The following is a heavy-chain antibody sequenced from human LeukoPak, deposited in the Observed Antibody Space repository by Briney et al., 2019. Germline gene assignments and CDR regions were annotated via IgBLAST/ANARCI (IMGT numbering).Heavy chain of an antibody. D-gene: IGHD4-23*01. Sequence: SSETLSLTCTVSGGSISSGDYYWSWIRQPPGKGLEGIGYIYYSGSTYYNPSLKSRVTISVDTSKNQFSLKLSSVTAADTAVYYCARVGFYGGFDYWGQGTLVTVSS. CDR2: IYYSGST. CDR1: GGSISSGDYY. CDR3: ARVGFYGGFDY. V-gene: IGHV4-30-4*01. J-gene: IGHJ4*02.